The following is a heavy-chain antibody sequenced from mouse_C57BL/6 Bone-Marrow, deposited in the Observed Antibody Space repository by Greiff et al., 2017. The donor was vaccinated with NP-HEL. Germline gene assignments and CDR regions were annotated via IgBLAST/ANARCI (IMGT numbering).Heavy chain of an antibody. CDR3: ARWILDYDVGCYFDY. CDR2: INPNNSGT. J-gene: IGHJ2*01. D-gene: IGHD2-4*01. V-gene: IGHV1-26*01. Sequence: VQLQQSGPELVKPGASVKISCKASGYTFTDYYMNWVKQSHGKSLEWIGDINPNNSGTSYNQKFKGKATLTVDKSSSTAYMELRSLTSEDSAVYYCARWILDYDVGCYFDYWGQGTTLTVSS. CDR1: GYTFTDYY.